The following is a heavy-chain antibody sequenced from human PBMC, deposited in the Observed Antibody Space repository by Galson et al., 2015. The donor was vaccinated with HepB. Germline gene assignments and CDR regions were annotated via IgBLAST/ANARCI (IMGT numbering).Heavy chain of an antibody. J-gene: IGHJ6*03. D-gene: IGHD6-19*01. CDR3: ARVRNRGSGWSDYYYYYMDV. CDR1: GDSVSSNSAA. V-gene: IGHV6-1*01. Sequence: CAISGDSVSSNSAAWNWIRQSPSRGLEWLGRTYYRSKWYNDYAVSVKSRITINPDTSKNQFSLQLNSVTPEDTAVYYCARVRNRGSGWSDYYYYYMDVWGKGTTVTVSS. CDR2: TYYRSKWYN.